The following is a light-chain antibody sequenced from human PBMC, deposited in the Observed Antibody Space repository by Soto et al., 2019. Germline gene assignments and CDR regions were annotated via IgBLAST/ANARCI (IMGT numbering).Light chain of an antibody. J-gene: IGKJ3*01. CDR1: QGINSY. CDR3: QQLGSYPLT. V-gene: IGKV1-9*01. Sequence: DIQLTQSPSFLSASVGDRVTITCRASQGINSYLVWYQQKPGKAPKLLIYAASTLQSGVPSRFSGSGSGREFTLTISSLQPEDFATYYCQQLGSYPLTFGPGTKVDI. CDR2: AAS.